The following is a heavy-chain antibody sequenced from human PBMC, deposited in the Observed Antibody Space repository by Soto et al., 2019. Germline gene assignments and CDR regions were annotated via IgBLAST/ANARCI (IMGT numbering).Heavy chain of an antibody. D-gene: IGHD3-22*01. J-gene: IGHJ1*01. CDR3: ARVTNYYDSSGYYPGYFQH. CDR2: ISSSSSCI. CDR1: GFSFSLYN. Sequence: PGGSLRLSCAASGFSFSLYNMNWVRQAPGKGLEWVSCISSSSSCIHYADSVRGRFTISRDNAKNSLYLQMNSLRAEDTAVYYCARVTNYYDSSGYYPGYFQHWGQGTLVTVSS. V-gene: IGHV3-21*04.